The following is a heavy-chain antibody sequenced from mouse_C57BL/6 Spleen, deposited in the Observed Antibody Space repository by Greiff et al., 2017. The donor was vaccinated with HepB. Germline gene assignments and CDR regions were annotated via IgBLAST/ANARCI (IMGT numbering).Heavy chain of an antibody. CDR2: IYPGDGDT. V-gene: IGHV1-82*01. D-gene: IGHD3-3*01. CDR3: AREGPTAWFAY. CDR1: GYAFSSSW. J-gene: IGHJ3*01. Sequence: QVQLQQSGPELVKPGASVKISCKASGYAFSSSWMNWVKQRPGKGLEWIGRIYPGDGDTNYNGKFKGKATLTADKSSSTAYMQLSSLTSEDSAVYVCAREGPTAWFAYWGQGTRVTVSA.